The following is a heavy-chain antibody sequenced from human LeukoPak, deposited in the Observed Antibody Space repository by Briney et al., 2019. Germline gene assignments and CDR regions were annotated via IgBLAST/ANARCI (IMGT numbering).Heavy chain of an antibody. D-gene: IGHD3-22*01. CDR2: IYTSGST. V-gene: IGHV4-4*07. CDR1: GVSISSYY. Sequence: PSETLSLTCTVSGVSISSYYWSWIRQPAGKGLEWIGRIYTSGSTNYNPSLKSRVTMSVDTSKNQFSLKLSSVTAADTAVYYCARGLSYYDSSGYYYDYFDYWGQGTLVTVSS. J-gene: IGHJ4*02. CDR3: ARGLSYYDSSGYYYDYFDY.